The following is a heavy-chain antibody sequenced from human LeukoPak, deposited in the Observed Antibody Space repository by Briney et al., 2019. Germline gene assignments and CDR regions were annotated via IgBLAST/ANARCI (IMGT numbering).Heavy chain of an antibody. V-gene: IGHV3-21*01. J-gene: IGHJ4*02. CDR2: ISSSSSYI. D-gene: IGHD3-10*01. CDR3: ARDPAIYGSGSYSDY. Sequence: PGGSLRLSCAASGFTFSSYSMNWVRQAPGKGLEWVSSISSSSSYIYYADSVKGRFTISRDNAENSLYLQMNSLRAEDTAVYYCARDPAIYGSGSYSDYWGQGTLVTVSS. CDR1: GFTFSSYS.